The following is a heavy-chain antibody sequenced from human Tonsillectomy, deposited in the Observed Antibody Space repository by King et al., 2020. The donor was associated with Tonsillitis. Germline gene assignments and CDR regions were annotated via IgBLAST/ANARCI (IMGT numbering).Heavy chain of an antibody. V-gene: IGHV4-59*01. Sequence: QLQESGPGLVKPSETLSLTCTVSGGSISSYYWSWIRQPPGKGLEWIGYIYYSGSTNYNPSLKSRVTISVDTSKNQFSLKLSSVTAADTAVYYCAVYSYGYTASFFDYWGQGTLVTVSS. D-gene: IGHD5-18*01. CDR3: AVYSYGYTASFFDY. CDR2: IYYSGST. J-gene: IGHJ4*02. CDR1: GGSISSYY.